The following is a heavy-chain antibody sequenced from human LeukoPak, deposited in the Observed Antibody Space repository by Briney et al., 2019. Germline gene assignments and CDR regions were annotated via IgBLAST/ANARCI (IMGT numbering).Heavy chain of an antibody. CDR1: GFTFSSYG. Sequence: GGSLRLSCAASGFTFSSYGMHWVRQAPGKGLEWVAVIWYDGSNKYYADSVKGRFTISRDNSKNTLYLQMNSLRAEDTAVYYCARSYYDFPYGMDIWGQGTTVTVSS. J-gene: IGHJ6*02. CDR2: IWYDGSNK. V-gene: IGHV3-33*01. D-gene: IGHD3-3*01. CDR3: ARSYYDFPYGMDI.